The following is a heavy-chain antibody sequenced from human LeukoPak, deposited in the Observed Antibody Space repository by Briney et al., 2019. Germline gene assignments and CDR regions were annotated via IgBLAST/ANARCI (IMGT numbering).Heavy chain of an antibody. CDR3: VRGGMGLTKDDTFDI. CDR2: IQPDGTET. J-gene: IGHJ3*02. Sequence: GGSLRLSCAASGFKFSTYYMSWVRQAPGKRLEWVANIQPDGTETDYVDSVKGRFTISRDNAENSLFLQMNSLRVEDTAVYYCVRGGMGLTKDDTFDIWGQGTMVTVSS. V-gene: IGHV3-7*01. CDR1: GFKFSTYY. D-gene: IGHD3-16*01.